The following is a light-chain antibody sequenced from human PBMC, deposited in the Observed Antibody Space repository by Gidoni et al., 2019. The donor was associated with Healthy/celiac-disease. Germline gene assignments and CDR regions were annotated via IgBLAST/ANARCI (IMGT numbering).Light chain of an antibody. CDR3: QQSYSTLLT. J-gene: IGKJ4*01. CDR1: QSISSY. Sequence: EIRMTKTPSSLSASVGDRVTITCRASQSISSYLNWYQQKPGKAPKLLIYAASSLQSGVPSRFSGSGSGTDFTLTISSLQPEDFATYYCQQSYSTLLTFGGGTKVEIK. CDR2: AAS. V-gene: IGKV1-39*01.